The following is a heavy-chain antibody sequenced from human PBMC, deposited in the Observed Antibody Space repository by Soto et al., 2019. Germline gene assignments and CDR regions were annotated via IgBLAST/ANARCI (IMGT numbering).Heavy chain of an antibody. CDR3: AKLSRGPWCMDV. J-gene: IGHJ6*02. D-gene: IGHD1-1*01. Sequence: EVQLVESGGGLVQPGGSLRLSCAASGFAFKNNWMTWARQAPGKGLEWVANINQDGSEKNYVDSVKGRFAVSRDNAKNSLYPQMNSLTAEDTAVYYCAKLSRGPWCMDVWGQGTTVTVSS. CDR1: GFAFKNNW. V-gene: IGHV3-7*03. CDR2: INQDGSEK.